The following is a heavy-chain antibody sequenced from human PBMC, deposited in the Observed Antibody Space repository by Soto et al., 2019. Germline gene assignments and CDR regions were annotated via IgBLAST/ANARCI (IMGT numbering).Heavy chain of an antibody. Sequence: GGSLRLSCAASGFTVSSNYMSWVRQAPGKGLEWVAVIYSGDSTYYADSVKGRFTISRDISKNALYLQMNSLRAEDTAIYYCAGGRLSAPHHDYWGHGTLVTVSS. J-gene: IGHJ4*01. D-gene: IGHD3-16*01. V-gene: IGHV3-53*01. CDR2: IYSGDST. CDR3: AGGRLSAPHHDY. CDR1: GFTVSSNY.